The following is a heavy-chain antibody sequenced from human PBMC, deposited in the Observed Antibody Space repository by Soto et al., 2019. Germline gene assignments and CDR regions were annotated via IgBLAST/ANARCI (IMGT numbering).Heavy chain of an antibody. Sequence: ASVKVSCKASGYTFTGYYIHWVRQAPGEGLEWIGWINPNTGVTKNSQKFQGRVTMTRDTSISTGYMELSRLRSDDTAIYYCARALPYYDSSEHYRGKGPLVTVSS. J-gene: IGHJ4*02. CDR1: GYTFTGYY. CDR3: ARALPYYDSSEHY. V-gene: IGHV1-2*02. CDR2: INPNTGVT. D-gene: IGHD3-22*01.